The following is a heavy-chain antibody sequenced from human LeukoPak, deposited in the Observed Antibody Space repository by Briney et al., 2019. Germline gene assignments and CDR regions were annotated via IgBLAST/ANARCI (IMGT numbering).Heavy chain of an antibody. J-gene: IGHJ3*02. V-gene: IGHV4-59*08. CDR1: GGSISSYY. CDR3: ARHPPRESRGNAFDI. D-gene: IGHD5-12*01. CDR2: IYYSGNT. Sequence: SETLSLTCTVSGGSISSYYWSWIRQPPGKGLEWIGYIYYSGNTNYNPSLKSRVTISVDMSDNQFSLKLSSVTAADTAVYYCARHPPRESRGNAFDIWGQGTKVTVSS.